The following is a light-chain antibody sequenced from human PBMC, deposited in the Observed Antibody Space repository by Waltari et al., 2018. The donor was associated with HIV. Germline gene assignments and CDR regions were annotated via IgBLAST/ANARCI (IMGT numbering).Light chain of an antibody. V-gene: IGKV1-39*01. CDR1: HIITTY. CDR2: AAS. J-gene: IGKJ1*01. Sequence: DIQMTQSPSSLSASVGDRVTITCRASHIITTYLNWNQQKPGGVPRVLIYAASTLQDGVPSRFSGSGSETDFTLTIRSLQPEDSATYFCQQSFTIPRTFAQGTKVEIK. CDR3: QQSFTIPRT.